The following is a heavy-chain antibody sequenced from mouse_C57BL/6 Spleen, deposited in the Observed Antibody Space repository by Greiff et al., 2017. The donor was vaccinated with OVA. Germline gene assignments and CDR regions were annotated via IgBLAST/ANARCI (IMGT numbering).Heavy chain of an antibody. CDR1: GFSLTSYG. D-gene: IGHD2-1*01. CDR3: ARNGNGNYLFAY. CDR2: IWSGGST. Sequence: VQLQQSGPGLVQPSQSLSITCTVSGFSLTSYGVHWVRQSPGKGLEWLGVIWSGGSTDYNAAFISRLSISKDNSKSQVFFKMNSLQADDTAIYYCARNGNGNYLFAYWGQGTLVTVSA. J-gene: IGHJ3*01. V-gene: IGHV2-2*01.